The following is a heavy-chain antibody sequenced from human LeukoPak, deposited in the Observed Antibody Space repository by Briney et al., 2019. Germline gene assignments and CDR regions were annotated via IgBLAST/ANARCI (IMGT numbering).Heavy chain of an antibody. Sequence: SETLSLTCTVSGGSITNYYWSWIRQPAGKGLEWIGRIYSSGSTNYNPSLKSRVTMSVDMSKNQFFLELSSVTAADSAIYYCAREYGDFDYWGQGTLVTVSS. V-gene: IGHV4-4*07. D-gene: IGHD4-17*01. J-gene: IGHJ4*02. CDR3: AREYGDFDY. CDR2: IYSSGST. CDR1: GGSITNYY.